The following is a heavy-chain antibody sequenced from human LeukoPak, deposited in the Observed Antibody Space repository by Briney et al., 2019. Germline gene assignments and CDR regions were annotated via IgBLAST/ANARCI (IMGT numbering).Heavy chain of an antibody. CDR3: TTHLLRIAAAGTVQTGGTIDLIDY. CDR1: GFTFSSYW. J-gene: IGHJ4*02. V-gene: IGHV3-7*03. CDR2: IKQDGSEK. Sequence: GGSLRLSCAASGFTFSSYWMSWVRQAPGKGLEWVANIKQDGSEKYYVDSVKGRFTISRDNAKNSLYLQMNSLRAEDTAVYYCTTHLLRIAAAGTVQTGGTIDLIDYWGQGTLVTVSS. D-gene: IGHD6-13*01.